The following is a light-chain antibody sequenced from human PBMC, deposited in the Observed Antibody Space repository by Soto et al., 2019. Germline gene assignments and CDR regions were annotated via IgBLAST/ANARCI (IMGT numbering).Light chain of an antibody. J-gene: IGKJ3*01. V-gene: IGKV1-27*01. Sequence: DIQMTQSPTSLSASVGDRVTITCRASQGIRNYVAWYQQIPGKAPKLLIYSASTLQSGVPSRFSGSGSGTDFTLTSNGLQPEDVATYSCQNYSSVPVFGPGTKVEIK. CDR2: SAS. CDR1: QGIRNY. CDR3: QNYSSVPV.